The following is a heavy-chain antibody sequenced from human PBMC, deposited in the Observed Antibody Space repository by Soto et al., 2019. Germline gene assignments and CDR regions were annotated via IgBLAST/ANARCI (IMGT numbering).Heavy chain of an antibody. CDR3: AKDQGTAVASYGMDV. CDR2: ISGSGATT. V-gene: IGHV3-23*01. J-gene: IGHJ6*02. Sequence: GSLRFSCAASGFTFNRYAMNWVRQAAGKGLEWVSGISGSGATTYYADSVKGRFTISRDNSKNTLYLQMNSLRAEDTAIYYCAKDQGTAVASYGMDVWGQGTTVTVSS. CDR1: GFTFNRYA. D-gene: IGHD6-19*01.